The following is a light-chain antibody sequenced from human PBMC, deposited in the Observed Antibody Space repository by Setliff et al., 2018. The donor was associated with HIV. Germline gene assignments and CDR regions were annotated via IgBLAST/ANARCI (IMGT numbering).Light chain of an antibody. V-gene: IGLV2-14*03. Sequence: QSALAQPASVSGSPGQSITISCTGTSSDVGGYNYVSWYQQHPGKAPKLMIYDVSNRPSGVSNRLSDSKSGNTASLTISGLQAEDEADYYCSSYTGTSTFVFGTGTKVTVL. CDR3: SSYTGTSTFV. CDR2: DVS. CDR1: SSDVGGYNY. J-gene: IGLJ1*01.